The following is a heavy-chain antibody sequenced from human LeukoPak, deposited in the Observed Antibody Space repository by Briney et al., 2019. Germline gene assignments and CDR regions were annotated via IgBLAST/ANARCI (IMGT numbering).Heavy chain of an antibody. V-gene: IGHV4-61*01. Sequence: PSETLSLTCTVSGGSVSSGKYYWSWIRQPPGKGLEWIGYLYYSGSTNYNPSLKTRVTISVDTSENQFSLKLSSVTAADTAVYYCARLYSSGWYYFDYWGQGTLVTVSS. CDR1: GGSVSSGKYY. CDR3: ARLYSSGWYYFDY. D-gene: IGHD6-19*01. J-gene: IGHJ4*02. CDR2: LYYSGST.